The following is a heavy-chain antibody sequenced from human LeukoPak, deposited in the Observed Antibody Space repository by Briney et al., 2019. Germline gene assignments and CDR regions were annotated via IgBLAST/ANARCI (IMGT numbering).Heavy chain of an antibody. J-gene: IGHJ4*02. CDR3: ARLGGNLWWLSFDY. CDR1: RFTFTSYG. Sequence: AGGSLRLSCAASRFTFTSYGMTWVRQAPGKGLEWVSDISGSGGSTHYADSVKGRFTISRANSKNTLYLQMNSLRAEDTAVYYCARLGGNLWWLSFDYWGQGTLVTVSS. D-gene: IGHD3-22*01. V-gene: IGHV3-23*01. CDR2: ISGSGGST.